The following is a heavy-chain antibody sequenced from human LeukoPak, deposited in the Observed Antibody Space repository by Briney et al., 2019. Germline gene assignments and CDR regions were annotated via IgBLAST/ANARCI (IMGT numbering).Heavy chain of an antibody. CDR3: ARDRGSNWFDP. D-gene: IGHD5-12*01. Sequence: GRPLRLSCAVSGFTFSSYGMHWVRQAPGKGLEWVAVIWYDGSNKYYADSVKGRFTISRDNSKNTLYLQMNSLRAEDTAVYYCARDRGSNWFDPWGQGTLVTVSS. CDR2: IWYDGSNK. V-gene: IGHV3-33*01. J-gene: IGHJ5*02. CDR1: GFTFSSYG.